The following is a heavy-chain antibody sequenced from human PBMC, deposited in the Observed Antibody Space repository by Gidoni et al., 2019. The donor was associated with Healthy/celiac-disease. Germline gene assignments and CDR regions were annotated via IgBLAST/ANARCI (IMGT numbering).Heavy chain of an antibody. D-gene: IGHD4-17*01. CDR2: IIPIFGTA. V-gene: IGHV1-69*01. CDR3: AREAGGYGGNSEYFDY. Sequence: QVQLVQSGAEVKKPGSSVQVSCKASGGTFSSYAISWVRQAPGQGLEWMGGIIPIFGTANYAQKFQGRVTITADESTSTAYMELSSLRSEDTAVYYCAREAGGYGGNSEYFDYWGQGTLVTVSS. J-gene: IGHJ4*02. CDR1: GGTFSSYA.